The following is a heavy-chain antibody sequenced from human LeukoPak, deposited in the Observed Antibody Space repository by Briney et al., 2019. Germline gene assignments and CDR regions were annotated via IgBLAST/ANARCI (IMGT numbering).Heavy chain of an antibody. D-gene: IGHD3-10*01. V-gene: IGHV1-69*06. CDR2: IIPIFGTA. J-gene: IGHJ6*03. CDR3: AQLRVSGSYYYYMDV. Sequence: SVKVSCKASGGTFSSYAISWVRQAPGQGLEWMGGIIPIFGTANYAQKFQGRVTITADKSTRTAYMELSSLRSEDTAVYYWAQLRVSGSYYYYMDVWGKGTTVTVSS. CDR1: GGTFSSYA.